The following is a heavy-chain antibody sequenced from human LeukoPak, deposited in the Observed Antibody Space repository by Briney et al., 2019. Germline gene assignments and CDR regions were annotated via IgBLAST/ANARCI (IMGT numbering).Heavy chain of an antibody. J-gene: IGHJ4*02. CDR1: GFIYSAYS. CDR2: ISRLGT. CDR3: AKGLEVESRLDS. D-gene: IGHD1-1*01. V-gene: IGHV3-69-1*01. Sequence: GGSLRLSCSASGFIYSAYSMYWVRQAQGKGLEWVSGISRLGTFYSDSVKGRFTISRDNSRNTLFLQMNSLTVDDTAVYYCAKGLEVESRLDSWGPGTLVTVSS.